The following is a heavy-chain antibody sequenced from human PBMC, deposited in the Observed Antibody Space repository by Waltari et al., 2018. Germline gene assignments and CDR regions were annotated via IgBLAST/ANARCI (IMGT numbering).Heavy chain of an antibody. V-gene: IGHV4-4*07. CDR3: ASNGPARGADSGCLYS. CDR2: IYTSGST. Sequence: QVQLQESGPGLVKPSETLSLTCTVSGGSISSYYWSWIRQPAGKGLEWIGRIYTSGSTNYNPSLKSRVTMSVDTSKNQFSLKLSSVTAADTAVYYCASNGPARGADSGCLYSWGQGTLVTVSS. D-gene: IGHD6-19*01. J-gene: IGHJ4*02. CDR1: GGSISSYY.